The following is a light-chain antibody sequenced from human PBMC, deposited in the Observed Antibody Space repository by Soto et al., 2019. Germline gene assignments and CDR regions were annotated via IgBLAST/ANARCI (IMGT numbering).Light chain of an antibody. CDR3: TAYVGNDIWV. V-gene: IGLV2-8*01. Sequence: QAVVTQPPSASGSPGQSVTISCTGTSSDVGAYNYVSWYQQYPGKAPKLMIYEVTKRPSGVPDRFSGSKSGNTASLTVSGLQAEDEAEYYCTAYVGNDIWVFGGGTKVTVL. CDR2: EVT. CDR1: SSDVGAYNY. J-gene: IGLJ3*02.